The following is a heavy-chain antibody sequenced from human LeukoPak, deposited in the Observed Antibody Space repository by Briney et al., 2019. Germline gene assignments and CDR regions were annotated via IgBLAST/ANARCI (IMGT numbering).Heavy chain of an antibody. CDR3: AKAVVPAAMAWFDP. J-gene: IGHJ5*02. D-gene: IGHD2-2*01. CDR1: GFTFSSYA. CDR2: ISYDGSNK. V-gene: IGHV3-30-3*01. Sequence: GGSLRLSCAASGFTFSSYAMHWVRQAPGKGLEWVAVISYDGSNKYYADSVKGRFTISRDNSKNTLYLQMNSLRAEDTAVYYCAKAVVPAAMAWFDPWGQGTLVTVSS.